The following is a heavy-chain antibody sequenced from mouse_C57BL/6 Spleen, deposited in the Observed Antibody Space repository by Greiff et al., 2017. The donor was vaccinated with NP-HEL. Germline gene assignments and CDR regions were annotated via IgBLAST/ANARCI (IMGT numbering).Heavy chain of an antibody. CDR2: ISGGGGNT. D-gene: IGHD1-1*01. CDR3: ARQGYYGSSYVRAMDY. CDR1: GFTFSSYT. V-gene: IGHV5-9*01. J-gene: IGHJ4*01. Sequence: EVKVVESGGGLVKPGGSLKLSCAASGFTFSSYTMSWVRQTPEKRLEWVATISGGGGNTYYPDSVKGRFTISRDNAKNTLYLQMSSLRSEDTALYYCARQGYYGSSYVRAMDYWGQGTSVTVSS.